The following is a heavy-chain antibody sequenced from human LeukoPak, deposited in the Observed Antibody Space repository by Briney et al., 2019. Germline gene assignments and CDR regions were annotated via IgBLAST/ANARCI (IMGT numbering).Heavy chain of an antibody. CDR3: ARDNQWLVPFDY. V-gene: IGHV1-3*01. CDR2: INAGNGNT. J-gene: IGHJ4*02. D-gene: IGHD6-19*01. CDR1: GYTFTSYA. Sequence: ASVKVSCKASGYTFTSYAMHWVRQAPGQRLEWMGWINAGNGNTKYSQKFQGRVTITRDTSASTAYMALSSLRSEDTAVYYCARDNQWLVPFDYWGQGTLVTVSS.